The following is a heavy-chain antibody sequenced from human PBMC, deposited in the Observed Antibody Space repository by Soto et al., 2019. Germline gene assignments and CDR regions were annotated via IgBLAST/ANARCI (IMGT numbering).Heavy chain of an antibody. V-gene: IGHV3-33*01. CDR1: GVTFSNYG. J-gene: IGHJ4*02. CDR2: IWHEGKNK. CDR3: VRDPRPPEAIDY. Sequence: PGGSLRLSCAAPGVTFSNYGLHWVRQAPGKGREGVAIIWHEGKNKDYADSGKGRFTVSRDNSKNALYLQMNSLRAGDTAVYHCVRDPRPPEAIDYSGPGPLVTLS.